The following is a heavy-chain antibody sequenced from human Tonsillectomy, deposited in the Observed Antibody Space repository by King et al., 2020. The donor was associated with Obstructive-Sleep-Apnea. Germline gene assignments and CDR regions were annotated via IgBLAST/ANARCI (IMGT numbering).Heavy chain of an antibody. J-gene: IGHJ3*02. Sequence: VQLQESGPGLVKPSETLSLTCAVSGASISSYYWSWIRQPPGKGLEWIWYIYDSGGTNYTPSLKSRVTISVDTSKNQFSLRLSSVIAADTAVYYCARALDYYDSSGYYYQGGAFDIWGQGTMVTVSS. CDR3: ARALDYYDSSGYYYQGGAFDI. D-gene: IGHD3-22*01. V-gene: IGHV4-59*01. CDR2: IYDSGGT. CDR1: GASISSYY.